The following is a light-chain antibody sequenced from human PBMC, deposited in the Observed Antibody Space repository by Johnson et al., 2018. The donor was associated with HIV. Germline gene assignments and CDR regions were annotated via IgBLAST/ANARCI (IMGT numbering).Light chain of an antibody. CDR1: SSDMGNYA. J-gene: IGLJ1*01. Sequence: QSVLTQPPSVSAAPGQKVTISCSGSSSDMGNYAVSWYQQPPGTAPKLLIYVNNHRTPGIPDRSSGSKSGTSAPRAITALQPGDEADYYCGTWDSSLNAGVFGTGTRVTVL. V-gene: IGLV1-51*01. CDR3: GTWDSSLNAGV. CDR2: VNN.